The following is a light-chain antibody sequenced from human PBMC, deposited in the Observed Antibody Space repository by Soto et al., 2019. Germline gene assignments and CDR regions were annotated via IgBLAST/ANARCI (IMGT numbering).Light chain of an antibody. CDR2: AAS. CDR1: QSISSY. J-gene: IGKJ2*01. CDR3: QQSYSAPHT. Sequence: DIQMTQSPSSLSASVGDRVTITCRASQSISSYLNWYQQRPGKAPKLLIYAASSLQRAVPSRFSGSGSGTDFTLTINGLQPEDFATYYCQQSYSAPHTFGQGTKLEI. V-gene: IGKV1-39*01.